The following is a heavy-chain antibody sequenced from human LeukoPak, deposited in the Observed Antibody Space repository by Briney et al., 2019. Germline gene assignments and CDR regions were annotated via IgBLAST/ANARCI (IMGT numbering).Heavy chain of an antibody. V-gene: IGHV3-33*08. CDR3: ARSVGGAFDY. J-gene: IGHJ4*02. CDR2: IWYDGSNK. CDR1: GFTFSTYD. Sequence: GGSLRLSCAASGFTFSTYDIHWVRQAPGKGLEWVAVIWYDGSNKYYADSVKGRFTISRDNSKNTLYLQMNSLRAEDTAVYYCARSVGGAFDYWGQGTLVTVSS. D-gene: IGHD1-26*01.